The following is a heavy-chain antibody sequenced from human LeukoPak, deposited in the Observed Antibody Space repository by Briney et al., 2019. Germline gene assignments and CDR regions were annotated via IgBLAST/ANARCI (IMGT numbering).Heavy chain of an antibody. Sequence: GESLKISCKGSGYSFTTYWISWVRQMPGKGLEWMGIIYPGDSDARYSPSFQGQVTFSADKSISTAYLQWSSLKASDTAMYYCARRDTMGLLDYWGQGTLVTVSS. V-gene: IGHV5-51*01. CDR2: IYPGDSDA. CDR1: GYSFTTYW. CDR3: ARRDTMGLLDY. D-gene: IGHD3-10*01. J-gene: IGHJ4*02.